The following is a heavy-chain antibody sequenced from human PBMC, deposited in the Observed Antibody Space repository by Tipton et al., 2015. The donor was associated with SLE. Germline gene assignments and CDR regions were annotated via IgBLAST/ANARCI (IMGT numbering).Heavy chain of an antibody. CDR3: ASSLYCSGGSCHDY. Sequence: TLSLTCTVSGGSISSYYWSWIRQPPGKGLEWIGYIYYSGSTNYNPSLKSRVTISVDTSKNQFSLKLSSVTAADTAVYYCASSLYCSGGSCHDYWGQGTLVTVSS. CDR1: GGSISSYY. V-gene: IGHV4-59*01. D-gene: IGHD2-15*01. CDR2: IYYSGST. J-gene: IGHJ4*02.